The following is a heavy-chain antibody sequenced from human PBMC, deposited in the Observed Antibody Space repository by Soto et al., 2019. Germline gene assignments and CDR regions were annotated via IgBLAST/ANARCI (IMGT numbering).Heavy chain of an antibody. V-gene: IGHV1-69*01. Sequence: QVQLVQSGAEVKKPGSSVKVSCKASGGTFSSYAISWVRQAPGQGLEWMGGIIPIFGTANYAQKFQGRVTITADESTSTAYMELSSLRSEDTAVYYCARENTILGVVIRSDWFDPWGQGTLVTVSS. CDR2: IIPIFGTA. D-gene: IGHD3-3*01. J-gene: IGHJ5*02. CDR1: GGTFSSYA. CDR3: ARENTILGVVIRSDWFDP.